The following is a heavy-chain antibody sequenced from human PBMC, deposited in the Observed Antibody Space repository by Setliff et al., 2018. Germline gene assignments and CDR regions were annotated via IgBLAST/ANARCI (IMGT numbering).Heavy chain of an antibody. CDR3: AKADEGPRRASGSYYPLLRFDP. CDR1: GGSISGYY. CDR2: IYYTGTT. Sequence: SETLSLTCTVSGGSISGYYWSWIRQPPGKELEWIGYIYYTGTTNYNPSLKGRVTISVDTSKNQFSLKLSSVTAADTALYYCAKADEGPRRASGSYYPLLRFDPWGQGTLVTV. V-gene: IGHV4-59*01. J-gene: IGHJ5*02. D-gene: IGHD3-10*01.